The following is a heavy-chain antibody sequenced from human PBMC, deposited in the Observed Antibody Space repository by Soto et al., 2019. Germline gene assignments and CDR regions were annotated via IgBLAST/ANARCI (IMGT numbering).Heavy chain of an antibody. Sequence: QVQLQESGPGLVKPSQTLSLTCTVSGGSISSGDYYWSWIRQPPGKGLEWIGYIYYSGSTYYNPSLKSRVSISVDTSKNQFFLKLSSVTAADTAVYYCARGGDSSGYYHVGDYWGQGTLVTVSS. CDR3: ARGGDSSGYYHVGDY. D-gene: IGHD3-22*01. V-gene: IGHV4-30-4*01. CDR1: GGSISSGDYY. J-gene: IGHJ4*02. CDR2: IYYSGST.